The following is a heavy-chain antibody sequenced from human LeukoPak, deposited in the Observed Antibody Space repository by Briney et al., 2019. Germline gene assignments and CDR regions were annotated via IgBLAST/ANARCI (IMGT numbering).Heavy chain of an antibody. CDR2: INPNSGGT. CDR3: ARGRCGGDCSFDY. V-gene: IGHV1-2*02. Sequence: GASVKVSCKASGYTFTGYYMHWVRQAPGQGLEWMGWINPNSGGTNYAQKFQGRVTMTRDTSISTAYMELSRLRSDDTAVYYCARGRCGGDCSFDYWGQGTLVTVSS. J-gene: IGHJ4*02. CDR1: GYTFTGYY. D-gene: IGHD2-21*01.